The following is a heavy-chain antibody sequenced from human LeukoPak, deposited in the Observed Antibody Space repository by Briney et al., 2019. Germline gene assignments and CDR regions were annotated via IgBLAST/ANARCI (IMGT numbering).Heavy chain of an antibody. CDR1: GYTFTGFY. J-gene: IGHJ6*03. V-gene: IGHV1-2*02. Sequence: ASVKVACKASGYTFTGFYMHCVRQAPGEGREWMGWTNPNSGGTNYAQKIQGRVTMTRDTSISTAYMELSRLRSDDTDVYYCARDLLSSSGYYYRDVWGKGTTVTVSS. CDR3: ARDLLSSSGYYYRDV. D-gene: IGHD2-15*01. CDR2: TNPNSGGT.